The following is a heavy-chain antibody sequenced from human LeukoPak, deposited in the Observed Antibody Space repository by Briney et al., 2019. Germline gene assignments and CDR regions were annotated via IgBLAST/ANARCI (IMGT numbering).Heavy chain of an antibody. J-gene: IGHJ5*02. Sequence: GESLKISCKGSGYSFTSYWIGWVRQMPGKGLEWMGIIYPGDSDTRYSPSFQGQVTISADKSISTAYLQWSSLKASDTAMYYCARRNHFYYDFWSGYYYWFDPWGQGTLVTVSS. V-gene: IGHV5-51*01. CDR2: IYPGDSDT. D-gene: IGHD3-3*01. CDR1: GYSFTSYW. CDR3: ARRNHFYYDFWSGYYYWFDP.